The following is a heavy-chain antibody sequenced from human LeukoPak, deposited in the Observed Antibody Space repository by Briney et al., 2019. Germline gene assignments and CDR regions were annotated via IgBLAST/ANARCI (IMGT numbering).Heavy chain of an antibody. CDR1: GGSFSGYY. D-gene: IGHD6-13*01. J-gene: IGHJ4*02. Sequence: SETLSLTCAVYGGSFSGYYWSWIRQPPGKGLEWTGEINHSGSTNYNPSLKSRVTISVDTSKNQFSLKLSSVTAADTAVYCCARIAAAGTIDYWGQGTLVTVSS. CDR3: ARIAAAGTIDY. CDR2: INHSGST. V-gene: IGHV4-34*01.